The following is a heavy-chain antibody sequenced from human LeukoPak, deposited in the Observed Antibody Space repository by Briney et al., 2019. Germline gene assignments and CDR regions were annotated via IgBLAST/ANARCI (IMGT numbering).Heavy chain of an antibody. Sequence: ASVKVSCKASGYTFTSYEINWVRPATGQGLEWMGWINLNSGNTGYAQNFQGRLTVTRDTSIHTAYMELSTLRSEDTAIYYCARVTGSIDYWGQGTLVTVSS. J-gene: IGHJ4*02. CDR1: GYTFTSYE. CDR3: ARVTGSIDY. D-gene: IGHD1-26*01. CDR2: INLNSGNT. V-gene: IGHV1-8*01.